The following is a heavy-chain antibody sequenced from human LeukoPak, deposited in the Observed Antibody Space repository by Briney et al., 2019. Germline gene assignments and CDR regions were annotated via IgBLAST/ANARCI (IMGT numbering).Heavy chain of an antibody. CDR3: ARGSIAARHDAFDI. Sequence: GESLKISCKGSGYNFDTYWIAWVRQTPGRGLEWMGIIYPGDSDARYSPAFRGQVTISADKSISTAYLQWSSLKASDTAMYYCARGSIAARHDAFDIWGQGTMVTVSS. V-gene: IGHV5-51*01. CDR1: GYNFDTYW. D-gene: IGHD6-6*01. CDR2: IYPGDSDA. J-gene: IGHJ3*02.